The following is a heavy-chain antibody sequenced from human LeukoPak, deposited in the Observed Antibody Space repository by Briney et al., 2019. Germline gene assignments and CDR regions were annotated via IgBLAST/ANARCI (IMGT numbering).Heavy chain of an antibody. D-gene: IGHD2-21*02. CDR1: GFTFSSFE. V-gene: IGHV3-48*03. CDR3: AVAYCGDDCLGYYIDS. Sequence: PGGSLRLSCAASGFTFSSFEMNWVRQAPGKGPEWISYITSSGSTIYYADSVKGRFTISRDNAKNSLYLQMNSLRAEDTAVYYCAVAYCGDDCLGYYIDSWGQGTLVAVSS. J-gene: IGHJ4*02. CDR2: ITSSGSTI.